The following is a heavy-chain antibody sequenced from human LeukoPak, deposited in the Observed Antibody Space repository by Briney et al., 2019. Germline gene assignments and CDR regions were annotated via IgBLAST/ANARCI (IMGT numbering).Heavy chain of an antibody. CDR2: ISYDGSNK. Sequence: GGSLRLSCAASGFTFSSYAMHGVGQAPGKGLEWVAVISYDGSNKYYADSVKGRFTISRDNSKNTLYLQMNSLRAEDTAVYYCARDAPDSSSWEFDYWGQGTLVTVSS. V-gene: IGHV3-30-3*01. D-gene: IGHD6-13*01. CDR3: ARDAPDSSSWEFDY. J-gene: IGHJ4*02. CDR1: GFTFSSYA.